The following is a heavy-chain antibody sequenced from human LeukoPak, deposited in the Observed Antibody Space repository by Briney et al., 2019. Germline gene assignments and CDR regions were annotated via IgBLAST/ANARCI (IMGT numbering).Heavy chain of an antibody. CDR2: ISSSSSYI. Sequence: GGSLRLSCAASGFTFSSYSMNWVRQAPGKGLEWVSSISSSSSYIYYADSVKGRFTISRDNAKNSLYLQMNSLRAEDTAVYYCARDLKCVYCYNNQVYDYYYGMDVWGQGTTVTVSS. CDR3: ARDLKCVYCYNNQVYDYYYGMDV. CDR1: GFTFSSYS. D-gene: IGHD2-15*01. V-gene: IGHV3-21*01. J-gene: IGHJ6*02.